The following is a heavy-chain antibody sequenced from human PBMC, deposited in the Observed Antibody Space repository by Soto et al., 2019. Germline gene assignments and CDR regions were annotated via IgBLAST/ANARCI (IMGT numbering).Heavy chain of an antibody. CDR2: IYYSGST. V-gene: IGHV4-59*08. Sequence: SETLSLTCTVSGGSISSYYWSWIRQPPGKGLEWIGYIYYSGSTNYNPSLKSRVTISVDTSKNQFSLKLSFVAAADTSVYYCATMGTPATGLYFFDYWGQGSLVTVSS. CDR3: ATMGTPATGLYFFDY. D-gene: IGHD2-15*01. CDR1: GGSISSYY. J-gene: IGHJ4*02.